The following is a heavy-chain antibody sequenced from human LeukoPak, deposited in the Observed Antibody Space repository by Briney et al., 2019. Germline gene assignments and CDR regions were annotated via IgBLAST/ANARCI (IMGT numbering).Heavy chain of an antibody. CDR3: TRDQEGSDY. CDR1: GFTFSSCS. Sequence: GGSLRLSCVASGFTFSSCSMNWVRQAPGKGLEWVSYITRSSSAKFYADSVKGRFTISRDNAENLLYLQMNSLRAEDTAVYYCTRDQEGSDYWGQGTLVTVSS. J-gene: IGHJ4*02. V-gene: IGHV3-48*01. CDR2: ITRSSSAK.